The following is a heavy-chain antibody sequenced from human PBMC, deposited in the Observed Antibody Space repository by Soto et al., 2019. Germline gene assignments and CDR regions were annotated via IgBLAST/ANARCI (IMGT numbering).Heavy chain of an antibody. CDR1: GVTFSTYS. CDR2: ISGSGSKT. CDR3: ARDPSHAYYTLFYYYDY. D-gene: IGHD1-26*01. Sequence: GGSLRLSCVASGVTFSTYSMSWVRKAPGKGLEWVSSISGSGSKTYYADSVKGRFTISRDDSKSTLYLQMNSLRAEDTAVYYCARDPSHAYYTLFYYYDYWGQGALVTVSS. J-gene: IGHJ4*02. V-gene: IGHV3-23*01.